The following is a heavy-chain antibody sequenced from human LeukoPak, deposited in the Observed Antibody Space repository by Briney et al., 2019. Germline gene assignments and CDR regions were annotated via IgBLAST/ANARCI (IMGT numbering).Heavy chain of an antibody. D-gene: IGHD4-17*01. CDR2: IYHSGST. CDR3: ARGSLRGGTTVNTRLHFDY. J-gene: IGHJ4*02. CDR1: GYSISSGYY. Sequence: SETLSLTCTVSGYSISSGYYWGWIRQPPGKGLEWIGSIYHSGSTYYNPSLKSRVTISVDTSKNQFSLKLSSVTAADTAVYYCARGSLRGGTTVNTRLHFDYWGQGTLVTVSS. V-gene: IGHV4-38-2*02.